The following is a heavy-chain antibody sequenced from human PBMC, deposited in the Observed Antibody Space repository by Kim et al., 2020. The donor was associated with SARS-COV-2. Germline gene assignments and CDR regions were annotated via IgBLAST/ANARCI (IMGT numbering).Heavy chain of an antibody. Sequence: SETLSLTCTVSGGSISSSSYYWGWIRQPPGKGLEWIGSIYYSGSTYYNPSLKSRVTISVDTSKNQFSLKLSSVTAADTAVYYCARQPEMATIEAFDYWGQGTLVTVSS. V-gene: IGHV4-39*01. J-gene: IGHJ4*02. CDR1: GGSISSSSYY. CDR2: IYYSGST. D-gene: IGHD5-12*01. CDR3: ARQPEMATIEAFDY.